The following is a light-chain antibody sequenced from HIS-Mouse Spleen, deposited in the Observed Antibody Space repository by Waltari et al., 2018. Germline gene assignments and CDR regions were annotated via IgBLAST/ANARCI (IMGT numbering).Light chain of an antibody. CDR3: AAWDDSLNGSWV. Sequence: QSVLTQPPSASGTPGQRVTISCSGSSSNIGSNTVNWYQQLPGTAPKLLIYSNNRRPSGVPDRCSGSKSGTSASLAISGLQSEDEADYYCAAWDDSLNGSWVFGGGTKLTVL. CDR2: SNN. CDR1: SSNIGSNT. J-gene: IGLJ3*02. V-gene: IGLV1-44*01.